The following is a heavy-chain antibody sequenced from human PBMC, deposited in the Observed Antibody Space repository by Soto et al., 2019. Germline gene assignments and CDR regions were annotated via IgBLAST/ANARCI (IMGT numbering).Heavy chain of an antibody. D-gene: IGHD5-12*01. CDR1: GYNFTSYY. CDR2: INPSGGST. J-gene: IGHJ4*02. V-gene: IGHV1-46*01. CDR3: ARTEDGYNDV. Sequence: VSVKVSCKASGYNFTSYYMHWVRHAPGQGLEWMGIINPSGGSTSYAQKFQGRVTMTRDTSTSTVYMELSSLRSEDTAVYYCARTEDGYNDVWGQGTLVTVSS.